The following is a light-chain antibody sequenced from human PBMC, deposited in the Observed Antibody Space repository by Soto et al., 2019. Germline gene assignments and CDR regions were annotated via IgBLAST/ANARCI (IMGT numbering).Light chain of an antibody. J-gene: IGKJ3*01. CDR3: QQYCGSPFT. Sequence: IVMTQSPDSLALSLGERATINCKSSQSVLYNSDNKNYLAWYQQRPGQPPRLLIYWASIRQSGVLDRFSGSGSGTDFTLTIDNLQAEDVAVYYCQQYCGSPFTFGPGTKVSI. CDR2: WAS. CDR1: QSVLYNSDNKNY. V-gene: IGKV4-1*01.